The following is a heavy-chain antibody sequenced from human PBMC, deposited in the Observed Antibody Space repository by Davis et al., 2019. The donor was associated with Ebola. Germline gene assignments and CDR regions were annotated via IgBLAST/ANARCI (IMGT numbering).Heavy chain of an antibody. CDR3: ARQGTTSWDS. J-gene: IGHJ4*02. Sequence: GESLKISCHGSGYSFTTYWIGWVRQMPGKGLEWMGFIFPDDSDATYSPSFQGQVTFSVDKSIRTAYLHWNSLKASDTATYYCARQGTTSWDSWGQGTLVTVSS. CDR1: GYSFTTYW. D-gene: IGHD2-2*01. V-gene: IGHV5-51*01. CDR2: IFPDDSDA.